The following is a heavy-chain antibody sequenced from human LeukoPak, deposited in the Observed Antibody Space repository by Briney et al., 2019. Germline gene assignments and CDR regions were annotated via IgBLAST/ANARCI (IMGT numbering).Heavy chain of an antibody. Sequence: KASETLSLTCAVYGGSFSGYYWSWIRQPPGKGLEWIGEINHSGSTNYNPSLKSRVTISVDTSKNQFSPKLSSVTAADTAVYYCARRPIVVVNRDGDYAFDIWGQGTMVTVSS. CDR2: INHSGST. V-gene: IGHV4-34*01. J-gene: IGHJ3*02. CDR1: GGSFSGYY. CDR3: ARRPIVVVNRDGDYAFDI. D-gene: IGHD3-22*01.